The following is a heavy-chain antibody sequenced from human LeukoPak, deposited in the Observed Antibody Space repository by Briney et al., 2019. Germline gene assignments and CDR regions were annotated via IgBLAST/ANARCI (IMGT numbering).Heavy chain of an antibody. CDR3: ARSSEGRYYYDSSGFSYYYYYMDV. CDR1: GYSISSAYY. J-gene: IGHJ6*03. CDR2: MYHSGST. Sequence: SETLSLTCSVSGYSISSAYYWGWIRQPPGKGLEWIGAMYHSGSTNYNPSLKSRVTLSVDTSKNQFSLKLSSVTAAGTAVYYCARSSEGRYYYDSSGFSYYYYYMDVWGKGTTVTISS. D-gene: IGHD3-22*01. V-gene: IGHV4-38-2*02.